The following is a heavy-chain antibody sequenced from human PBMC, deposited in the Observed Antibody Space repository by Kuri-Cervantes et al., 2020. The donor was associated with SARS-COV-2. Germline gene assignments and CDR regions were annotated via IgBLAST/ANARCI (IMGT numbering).Heavy chain of an antibody. CDR2: IYHSGST. V-gene: IGHV4-38-2*01. D-gene: IGHD3-10*01. CDR1: GYSISSGYY. Sequence: SETLSLTCAVSGYSISSGYYWGWIRQPPGKGLEWIGSIYHSGSTHYNPSLKSRVTISVDTSKNQFSLKLSSVTAADTAVYYCARYRAFGAWADAFDIWGQGTMVTVSS. CDR3: ARYRAFGAWADAFDI. J-gene: IGHJ3*02.